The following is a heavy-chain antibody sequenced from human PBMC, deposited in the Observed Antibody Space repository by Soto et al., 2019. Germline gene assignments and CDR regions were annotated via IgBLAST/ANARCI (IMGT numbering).Heavy chain of an antibody. CDR2: ISGSGGST. J-gene: IGHJ5*02. CDR3: TKDRGYYAFWSGYPSRCFDH. Sequence: EVQLLESGGGLVQPGGSLRLSCAASGFTFSSYAMSWVRQAPGKGLEWVSAISGSGGSTYYADSVKGRFTISRDNSKNTLYLQMNSLRAEDTAVYYCTKDRGYYAFWSGYPSRCFDHWGQRTLVTVSS. V-gene: IGHV3-23*01. D-gene: IGHD3-3*01. CDR1: GFTFSSYA.